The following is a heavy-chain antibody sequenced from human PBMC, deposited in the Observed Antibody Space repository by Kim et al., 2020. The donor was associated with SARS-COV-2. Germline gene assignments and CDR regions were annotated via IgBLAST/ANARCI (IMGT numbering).Heavy chain of an antibody. CDR1: GDSVSSNSAA. CDR3: ARVFVLPTVVTPYYYYYGMDV. CDR2: TYYRSKWYN. Sequence: SQTLSLTCAISGDSVSSNSAAWNWIRQSPSRGLEWLGRTYYRSKWYNDYAVSVKSRITINPDTSKNQFSLQLNSVTPEDTAVYYCARVFVLPTVVTPYYYYYGMDVWGQGTTVTVSS. D-gene: IGHD2-21*02. J-gene: IGHJ6*02. V-gene: IGHV6-1*01.